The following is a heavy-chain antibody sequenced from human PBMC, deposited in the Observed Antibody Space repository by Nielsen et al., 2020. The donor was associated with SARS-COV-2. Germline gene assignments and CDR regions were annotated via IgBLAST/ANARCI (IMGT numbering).Heavy chain of an antibody. Sequence: SETLSLTCTVSGGSISSYYWSWIRQPPGKGLEWIGYIYYSGSTNYNPSLKSRVTISVDTSKNQFSLKLSSVTAADTAVYYCAREYSSLVSYHYYMDVWGKGTTVTVSS. CDR3: AREYSSLVSYHYYMDV. CDR1: GGSISSYY. V-gene: IGHV4-59*01. CDR2: IYYSGST. D-gene: IGHD6-19*01. J-gene: IGHJ6*03.